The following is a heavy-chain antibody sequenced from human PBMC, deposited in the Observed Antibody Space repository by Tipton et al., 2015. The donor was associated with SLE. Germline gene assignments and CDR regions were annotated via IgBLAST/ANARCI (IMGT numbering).Heavy chain of an antibody. CDR1: GGSISSGHYY. Sequence: TLSLTCTVSGGSISSGHYYWSWIRQHPGKGLEWIGYIFYNGNTYYNPSLKSRVIISIDTSKNQFSLKLSSVTAADTAVYYCARTPGGVQGQIGWYFDLWGRGTLVTVSS. J-gene: IGHJ2*01. D-gene: IGHD3-10*01. V-gene: IGHV4-31*03. CDR2: IFYNGNT. CDR3: ARTPGGVQGQIGWYFDL.